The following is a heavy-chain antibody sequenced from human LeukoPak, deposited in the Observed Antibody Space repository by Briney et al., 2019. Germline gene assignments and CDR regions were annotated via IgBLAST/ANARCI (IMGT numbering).Heavy chain of an antibody. CDR3: ARGQGDKWELPFETWFDP. Sequence: SQTLSLTRTVSGGSISSGGYYWSWIRQHPGKGLEWIGYIYYSGSTYYNPSLKSRVTISVDTSKNQFSLKLSSVTAADTAVYYCARGQGDKWELPFETWFDPWGQGTLVTVSS. CDR2: IYYSGST. D-gene: IGHD1-26*01. V-gene: IGHV4-31*03. J-gene: IGHJ5*02. CDR1: GGSISSGGYY.